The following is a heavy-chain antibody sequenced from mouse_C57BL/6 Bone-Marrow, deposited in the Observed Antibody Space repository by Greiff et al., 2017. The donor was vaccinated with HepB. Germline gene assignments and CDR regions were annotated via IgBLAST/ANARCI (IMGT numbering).Heavy chain of an antibody. V-gene: IGHV1-54*01. CDR2: INPGSGGT. D-gene: IGHD2-2*01. CDR1: GYAFTNYL. CDR3: AATMVTTWYFDV. J-gene: IGHJ1*03. Sequence: VQLQQSGAELVRPGTSVKVSCKASGYAFTNYLIEWVKQRPGQGLEWIGVINPGSGGTNYNEKFKGKATLTADKSSSTAYMQLSSLTSEDSAVYFWAATMVTTWYFDVWGTGTTVTVSS.